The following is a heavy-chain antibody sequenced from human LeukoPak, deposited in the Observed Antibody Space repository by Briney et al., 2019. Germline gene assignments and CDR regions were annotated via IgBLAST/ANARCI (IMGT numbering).Heavy chain of an antibody. D-gene: IGHD5-18*01. CDR2: IYYSGST. V-gene: IGHV4-59*01. Sequence: KPSETLSLTCTVPGGSISSYYWSWIRQPPGKGLEWIGYIYYSGSTNYNPSLKSRVTISVDTSKNQFSLKLSSVTAADTAVYYCAREDTAKDAFDIWGQGTMVTVSS. CDR3: AREDTAKDAFDI. CDR1: GGSISSYY. J-gene: IGHJ3*02.